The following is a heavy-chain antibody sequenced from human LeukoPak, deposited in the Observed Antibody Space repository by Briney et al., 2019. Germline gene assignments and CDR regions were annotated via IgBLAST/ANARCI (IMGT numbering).Heavy chain of an antibody. CDR2: IYYRGST. CDR3: ARENYYYYMDV. J-gene: IGHJ6*03. Sequence: SETLSLTCTVSGGSISSYYWSWIRKPPGKGLEWIGYIYYRGSTNYNPSLKSRSTISVDSSKNQFSLKLSSVTAADTAVYYCARENYYYYMDVWGKGTTVTVSS. CDR1: GGSISSYY. V-gene: IGHV4-59*01.